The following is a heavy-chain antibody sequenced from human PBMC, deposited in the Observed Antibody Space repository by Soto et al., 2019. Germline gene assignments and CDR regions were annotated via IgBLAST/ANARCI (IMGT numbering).Heavy chain of an antibody. J-gene: IGHJ4*02. CDR1: SASIITEQR. CDR3: ARSFGWYAIDH. D-gene: IGHD6-19*01. CDR2: IHHSGST. Sequence: QMQLQESGPGLVKPSETLSLTCAVSSASIITEQRWTWVRQPPGKGLEWTGEIHHSGSTNNNPSLRSRVTMSVDKSKYPCSLNLNSVTAADTALYYCARSFGWYAIDHWGQGTLVIVSS. V-gene: IGHV4-4*02.